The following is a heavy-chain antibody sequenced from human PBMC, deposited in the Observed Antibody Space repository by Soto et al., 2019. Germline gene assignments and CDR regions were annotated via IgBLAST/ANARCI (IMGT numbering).Heavy chain of an antibody. Sequence: EVQLVESGGGLVQPGESLRLSCAASGFTFDYYWMHWVRQAPGKGLVWVSRVHSDGTTTTYADSVKGRFTISRDNARNTMSLQMSSLRAEDTAMYYCARGDRGGFDLWGHGTVVTVSS. CDR3: ARGDRGGFDL. CDR2: VHSDGTTT. J-gene: IGHJ3*01. V-gene: IGHV3-74*01. CDR1: GFTFDYYW. D-gene: IGHD3-10*01.